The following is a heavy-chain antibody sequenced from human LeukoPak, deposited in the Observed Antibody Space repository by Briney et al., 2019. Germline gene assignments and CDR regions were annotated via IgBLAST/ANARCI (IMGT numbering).Heavy chain of an antibody. CDR3: ARFWQQRYEAFDI. CDR1: GFNFSIYS. J-gene: IGHJ3*02. D-gene: IGHD6-13*01. Sequence: PGGSLRLSCAASGFNFSIYSMNWVRQAPGKGLEWVSYITRSSTTIYYADSVKGRFTISRDNAKNSLYLQMNSLRAEDTAVYYCARFWQQRYEAFDIWGQGTMVTVSS. V-gene: IGHV3-48*04. CDR2: ITRSSTTI.